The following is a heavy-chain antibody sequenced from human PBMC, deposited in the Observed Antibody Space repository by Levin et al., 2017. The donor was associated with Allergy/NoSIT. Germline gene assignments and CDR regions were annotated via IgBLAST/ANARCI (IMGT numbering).Heavy chain of an antibody. CDR1: GFTFSDYY. D-gene: IGHD2-8*01. CDR2: ISSSGSTI. CDR3: ARDLYCTNGVCSVRDGMDG. Sequence: GGSLRLSCAASGFTFSDYYMSWIRQAPGKGLEWVSYISSSGSTIYYADSVKGRFTISRDNAKNSLYLQMNSLRAEDTAVYYCARDLYCTNGVCSVRDGMDGWGQGTTVTVSS. V-gene: IGHV3-11*01. J-gene: IGHJ6*02.